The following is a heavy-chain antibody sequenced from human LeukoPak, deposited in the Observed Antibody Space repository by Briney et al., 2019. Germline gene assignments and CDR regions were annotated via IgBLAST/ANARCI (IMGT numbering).Heavy chain of an antibody. Sequence: ASVKVSCKASGYTFTSYGISWVRQAPGQGLEWMGWISAYNGNTNYAQKLQGRVTMTTDTSTSTAYMELRSLRSDDTAVYYCARVARFSYSSGWYLAGYFDYWGQGTLATVSS. CDR2: ISAYNGNT. CDR1: GYTFTSYG. D-gene: IGHD6-19*01. V-gene: IGHV1-18*01. J-gene: IGHJ4*02. CDR3: ARVARFSYSSGWYLAGYFDY.